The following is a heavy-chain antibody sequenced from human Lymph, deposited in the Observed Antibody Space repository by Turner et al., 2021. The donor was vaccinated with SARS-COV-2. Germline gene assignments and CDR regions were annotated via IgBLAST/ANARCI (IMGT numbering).Heavy chain of an antibody. Sequence: QVQLQESGPGLVKPSETLSLTCTVSGGSISSYYWSWIRQPPGKGLEWIGYIFYSGSTIYNPSLKSRVTISVDTSKNQFSLKLSSVTAADTAVYYCARVIPAGWYYFDYWGQGTLVTVS. J-gene: IGHJ4*02. CDR2: IFYSGST. D-gene: IGHD2-2*01. CDR3: ARVIPAGWYYFDY. CDR1: GGSISSYY. V-gene: IGHV4-59*01.